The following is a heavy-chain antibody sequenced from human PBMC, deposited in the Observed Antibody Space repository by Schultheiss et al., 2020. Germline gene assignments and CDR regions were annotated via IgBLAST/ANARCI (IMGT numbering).Heavy chain of an antibody. CDR3: AKEQVSRLRPPYYFDY. D-gene: IGHD4-17*01. V-gene: IGHV3-23*01. J-gene: IGHJ4*02. CDR1: GFTFSSYA. Sequence: GSLRLSCAASGFTFSSYAMSWVRQAPGKGLEWVSAISGSGGSTYYADSVKGRFTISRDNAKNSLYLQMNSLRAEDTAVYYCAKEQVSRLRPPYYFDYWGKGTLVNGSS. CDR2: ISGSGGST.